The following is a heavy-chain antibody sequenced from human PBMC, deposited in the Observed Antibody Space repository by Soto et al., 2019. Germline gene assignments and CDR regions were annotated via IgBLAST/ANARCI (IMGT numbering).Heavy chain of an antibody. CDR2: INPNSGGT. CDR3: ARVSLLRYFDWFPLWYGSDY. D-gene: IGHD3-9*01. V-gene: IGHV1-2*02. Sequence: AASVKVSCKASGYTFTGYYMHWVRQAPGQGLEWMGWINPNSGGTNYAQKFQGRVTMTRDTSISTAYMELSRLRSDDTAVYYCARVSLLRYFDWFPLWYGSDYWGQGTLVTVSS. J-gene: IGHJ4*02. CDR1: GYTFTGYY.